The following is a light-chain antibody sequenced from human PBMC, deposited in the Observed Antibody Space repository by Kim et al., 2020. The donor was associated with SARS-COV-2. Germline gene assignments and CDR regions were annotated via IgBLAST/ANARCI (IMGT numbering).Light chain of an antibody. CDR1: QSVTSSY. CDR2: SAS. V-gene: IGKV3-20*01. J-gene: IGKJ2*01. CDR3: QQYGSSRYT. Sequence: LSPGESAPLSCRASQSVTSSYLAWYQQRPGQAPRLLIYSASSRAPGIPDRFSGSGSGTDFSLTISRLEPEDFAMYYCQQYGSSRYTFGQGTKLEIK.